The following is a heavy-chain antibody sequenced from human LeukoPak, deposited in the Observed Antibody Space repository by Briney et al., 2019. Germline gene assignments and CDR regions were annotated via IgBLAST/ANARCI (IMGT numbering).Heavy chain of an antibody. CDR3: ARVSWCCSGGSCSHFDY. D-gene: IGHD2-15*01. V-gene: IGHV4-30-4*08. Sequence: SQTLSLTCTVSGGSISSGDYYWSWIRQPPGKGLEWIGYIYYSGSTYYNPSLKSRVTISVDTSKNQFSLKLSSVTAADTAVYYCARVSWCCSGGSCSHFDYWGQGTLVTVSS. J-gene: IGHJ4*02. CDR1: GGSISSGDYY. CDR2: IYYSGST.